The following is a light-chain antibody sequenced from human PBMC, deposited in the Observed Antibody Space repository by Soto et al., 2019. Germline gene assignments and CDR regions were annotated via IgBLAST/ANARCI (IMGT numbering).Light chain of an antibody. V-gene: IGLV2-14*01. CDR2: DVS. Sequence: QSVLTQPASVSGSPGQSTTISCTGTSSDVGGYNYVSWYQQHPGKAPKLMIYDVSNRPSGVSNLFSVSKSGNTASRTISGLQAEDEADYYCSSYTSSSTYVFGTGTKLTVL. J-gene: IGLJ1*01. CDR1: SSDVGGYNY. CDR3: SSYTSSSTYV.